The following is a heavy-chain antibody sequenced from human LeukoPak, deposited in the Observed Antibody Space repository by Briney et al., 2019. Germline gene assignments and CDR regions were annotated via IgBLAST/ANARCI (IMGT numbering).Heavy chain of an antibody. V-gene: IGHV4-61*02. Sequence: PSQTLSLTCTVSGGSISSGSYYWSWIRQPAGKGLEWIGRIYTSGSTNYNPSLRSRVTISVDTSKNQFSLKLSSVTAADTAVYYCARDFDCSSTSCSLDWGQGTLVTVSS. CDR3: ARDFDCSSTSCSLD. CDR2: IYTSGST. D-gene: IGHD2-2*01. CDR1: GGSISSGSYY. J-gene: IGHJ4*02.